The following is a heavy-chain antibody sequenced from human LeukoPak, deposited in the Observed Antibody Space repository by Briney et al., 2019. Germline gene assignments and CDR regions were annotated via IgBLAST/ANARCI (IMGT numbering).Heavy chain of an antibody. CDR2: IYYSGST. CDR1: GGSISSYY. V-gene: IGHV4-59*01. Sequence: SETLSLTCTVSGGSISSYYWSWIRQPPGKGLEWIGYIYYSGSTNYNPSLKSRVTTSADTSKNQFSLKLSSVTAADTAVYYCARVPRSYYYYYYMDVWGKGTTVTVSS. J-gene: IGHJ6*03. CDR3: ARVPRSYYYYYYMDV.